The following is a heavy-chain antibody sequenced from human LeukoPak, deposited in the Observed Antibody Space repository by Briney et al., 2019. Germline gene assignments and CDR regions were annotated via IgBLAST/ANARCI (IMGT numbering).Heavy chain of an antibody. J-gene: IGHJ4*02. D-gene: IGHD4/OR15-4a*01. CDR3: ARRAGAYSHPYDY. Sequence: PGGSLRLSCAASGFTFSSYAMSWVRQAPGKGLEWVSVISGSDGGTYYADSVKGRFTISRDNSKNTLYLQMNSLRAEDTAVYYCARRAGAYSHPYDYWGRGTLVTVS. CDR2: ISGSDGGT. V-gene: IGHV3-23*01. CDR1: GFTFSSYA.